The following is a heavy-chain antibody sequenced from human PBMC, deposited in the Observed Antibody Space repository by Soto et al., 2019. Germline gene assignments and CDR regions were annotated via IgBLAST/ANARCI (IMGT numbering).Heavy chain of an antibody. J-gene: IGHJ6*02. CDR2: ITNSGGTT. Sequence: GGSLRLSCEASEFTFSTYAMTWVRQAPGKGLEWVSSITNSGGTTYYADSVKGRFTISRDNSQNTLYLQMNSLTAEDTAMYYCASKPVFYDILTGYYMSDENYYYGMDVWGQGTTVTVSS. D-gene: IGHD3-9*01. CDR3: ASKPVFYDILTGYYMSDENYYYGMDV. V-gene: IGHV3-23*01. CDR1: EFTFSTYA.